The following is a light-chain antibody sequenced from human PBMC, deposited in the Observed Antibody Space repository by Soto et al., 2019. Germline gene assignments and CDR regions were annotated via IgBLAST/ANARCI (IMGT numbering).Light chain of an antibody. CDR3: QQYNNWPPLT. CDR2: GAS. J-gene: IGKJ4*01. Sequence: EIVMTQSPATLSVSPGERATLSCRASQSVSTNLAWYQQKPGQAPRLLIYGASTWATGIPARFTGSGSGTGLTLTIINLQSEDFAVYYCQQYNNWPPLTFGGGTKVEIK. V-gene: IGKV3-15*01. CDR1: QSVSTN.